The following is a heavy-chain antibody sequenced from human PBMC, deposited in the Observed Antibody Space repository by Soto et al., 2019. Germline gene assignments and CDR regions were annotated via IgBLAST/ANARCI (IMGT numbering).Heavy chain of an antibody. D-gene: IGHD6-13*01. Sequence: QLQLQESGPGLVKPSETLSLTCTVSNGSISSSSYYWGWIRQPPGKGLEWIGSIYYSGSTYYNPSLKSRVTISVDTSKNQFSLKLSSVTATDTAVYYCARLGHTKYSSSWYYWGQGTLVTVSS. CDR2: IYYSGST. J-gene: IGHJ4*02. CDR3: ARLGHTKYSSSWYY. V-gene: IGHV4-39*01. CDR1: NGSISSSSYY.